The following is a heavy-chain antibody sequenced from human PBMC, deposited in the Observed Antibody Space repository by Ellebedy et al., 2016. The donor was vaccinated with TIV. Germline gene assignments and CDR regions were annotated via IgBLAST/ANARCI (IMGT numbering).Heavy chain of an antibody. V-gene: IGHV3-23*01. D-gene: IGHD6-19*01. Sequence: PGGSLRLSCAASGFTFSSYAMSWVRQAPGKGLEWVPVMSGSGGSTYYADSVKGRFTISRDNSKTTLYLQMNSLRAEDTAVYYCAKDREYSSGWYTHFDYWGQGTLVTVSS. J-gene: IGHJ4*02. CDR1: GFTFSSYA. CDR2: MSGSGGST. CDR3: AKDREYSSGWYTHFDY.